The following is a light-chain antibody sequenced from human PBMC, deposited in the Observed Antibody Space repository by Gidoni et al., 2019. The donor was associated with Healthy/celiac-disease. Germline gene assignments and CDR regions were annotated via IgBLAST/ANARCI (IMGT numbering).Light chain of an antibody. CDR1: ALPKQY. J-gene: IGLJ2*01. Sequence: SYELTQPPSVSVSPGQTARITCSGDALPKQYAYWYQQKPGPAPVLGIYKDSERPSGTPERFSGSSSGTTVTLTISGVQAEDEADYYCQSADSSGTYVVFGGGTKLTVL. V-gene: IGLV3-25*03. CDR3: QSADSSGTYVV. CDR2: KDS.